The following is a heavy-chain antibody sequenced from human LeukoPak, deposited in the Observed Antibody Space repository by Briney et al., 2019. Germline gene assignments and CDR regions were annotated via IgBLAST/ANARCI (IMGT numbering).Heavy chain of an antibody. CDR2: INAGNGNT. J-gene: IGHJ4*02. D-gene: IGHD2-15*01. CDR3: ARTRYCSGGSCSVSYYFDY. CDR1: GYTFTRYA. Sequence: ASVKVSCKASGYTFTRYAMHWVRQDPGQRLEWMGWINAGNGNTKYSQEFQGRVTITRDTSASTAYMELSSLRSEDMAVYYCARTRYCSGGSCSVSYYFDYWGQGTLVTVSS. V-gene: IGHV1-3*03.